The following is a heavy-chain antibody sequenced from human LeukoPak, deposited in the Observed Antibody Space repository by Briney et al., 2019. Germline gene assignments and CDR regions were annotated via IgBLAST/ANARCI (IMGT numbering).Heavy chain of an antibody. CDR3: ARDGNDYGDSGGYFDY. Sequence: PGRSLRLSCAASGFTVSSNYMSWVRQAPGKGLEWVSVIYSGGSTYYADSVKGRFTISRDNSKNTLYLQMNSLRAEDTAVYYCARDGNDYGDSGGYFDYWGQGTLVTVSS. D-gene: IGHD4-17*01. CDR1: GFTVSSNY. CDR2: IYSGGST. V-gene: IGHV3-53*01. J-gene: IGHJ4*02.